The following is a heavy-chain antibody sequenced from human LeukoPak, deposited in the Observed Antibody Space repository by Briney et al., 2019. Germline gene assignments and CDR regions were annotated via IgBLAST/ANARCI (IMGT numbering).Heavy chain of an antibody. CDR3: ARVKREDSSSYFDY. V-gene: IGHV4-34*01. J-gene: IGHJ4*02. CDR2: INHSGST. D-gene: IGHD3-22*01. CDR1: GGSFSGYY. Sequence: SETLSLTCAVYGGSFSGYYWSWLRQPPGKGLEWIGEINHSGSTNYNPSLKSRVTISVDTSKNQFSLKLSSVTAADTAVYYCARVKREDSSSYFDYWGQGTLVTVSS.